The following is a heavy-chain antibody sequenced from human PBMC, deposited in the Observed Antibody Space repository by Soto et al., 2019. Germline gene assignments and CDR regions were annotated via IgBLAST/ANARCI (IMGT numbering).Heavy chain of an antibody. V-gene: IGHV3-30-3*01. D-gene: IGHD2-8*01. J-gene: IGHJ3*02. CDR2: ISYDGSNK. Sequence: ESGGGVVPPGRSLRLSCAASGFTFSSYAMHWVRQAPGKGLEWVAVISYDGSNKYYADSVKGRFTISRDNSKNTLYLQMNSLRAEDTAVYYCASDPTLGYCTNGVCPTKAFDIWGQGTMVTVSS. CDR1: GFTFSSYA. CDR3: ASDPTLGYCTNGVCPTKAFDI.